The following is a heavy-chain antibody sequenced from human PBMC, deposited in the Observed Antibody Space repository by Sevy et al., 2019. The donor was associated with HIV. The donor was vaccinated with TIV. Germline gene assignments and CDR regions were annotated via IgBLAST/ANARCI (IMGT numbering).Heavy chain of an antibody. CDR2: ISSSSSTI. J-gene: IGHJ4*02. D-gene: IGHD1-26*01. CDR3: ARKLREGYYFDY. CDR1: GFSFSTYN. Sequence: GGSLRLSCAASGFSFSTYNMNWVRQAPGKGLEWVSYISSSSSTIYYADSVKGRFTISRDNAKNALYLQMNSLRDEDKAVYYCARKLREGYYFDYWGQGTLVTVSS. V-gene: IGHV3-48*02.